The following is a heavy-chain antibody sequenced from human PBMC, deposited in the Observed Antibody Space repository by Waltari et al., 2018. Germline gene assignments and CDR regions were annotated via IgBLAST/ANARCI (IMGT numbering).Heavy chain of an antibody. CDR3: ARWGSRYAFDI. CDR2: IYDSGRT. CDR1: GYSISSGYY. V-gene: IGHV4-38-2*01. D-gene: IGHD3-16*01. Sequence: VPLQESCPGLVTPSETLSLTCAVSGYSISSGYYWRWIRQPPGKGMEGIGSIYDSGRTTYNPSLKSRVTISVDTSTNQCSLKLSSVTAADTAGDYCARWGSRYAFDIWGQGTMVTVSS. J-gene: IGHJ3*02.